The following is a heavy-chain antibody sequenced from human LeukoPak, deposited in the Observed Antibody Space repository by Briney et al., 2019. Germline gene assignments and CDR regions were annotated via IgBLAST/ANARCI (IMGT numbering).Heavy chain of an antibody. V-gene: IGHV3-21*01. CDR3: ASSGYESSRSEQEATNHRYRFDY. CDR2: ISSSSSCI. CDR1: GFTFSSYS. J-gene: IGHJ4*02. Sequence: GGSLGLSCAASGFTFSSYSMNWVRQAPGKGLEWVSSISSSSSCIYYADSVKGRFTISRDNAKNPLYLQMNSLRAEDTAVYYCASSGYESSRSEQEATNHRYRFDYWGQGTLVTVSS. D-gene: IGHD5-12*01.